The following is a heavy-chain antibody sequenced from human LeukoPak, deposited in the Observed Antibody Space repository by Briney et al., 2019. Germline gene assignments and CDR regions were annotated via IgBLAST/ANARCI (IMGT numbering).Heavy chain of an antibody. CDR2: ISWNSGSI. CDR1: GFTFDDYA. D-gene: IGHD1-26*01. CDR3: AKDSLVGATWGYYFDY. J-gene: IGHJ4*02. Sequence: GGSLRLSCAASGFTFDDYAMHWVRQAPGKGLEWVSGISWNSGSIGYADSVKGRFTISRDSAKNSLYLQMNSLRAEDTALYYCAKDSLVGATWGYYFDYWGQGTLVTVSS. V-gene: IGHV3-9*01.